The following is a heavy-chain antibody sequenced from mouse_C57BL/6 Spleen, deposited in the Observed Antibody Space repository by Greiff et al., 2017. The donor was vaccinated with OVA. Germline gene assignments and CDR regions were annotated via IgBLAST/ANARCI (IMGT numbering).Heavy chain of an antibody. CDR2: INPNNGGT. CDR3: AIGPKLRRGYYFDY. Sequence: EVQLHQSGPELVKPGASVKIPCKASGYTFTDYNMDWVKQSHGKSLEWIGDINPNNGGTIYNQKFKGKATLTVDKSSSTAYMELRSLTSEDTAVYYCAIGPKLRRGYYFDYWGQGTTLTVSS. J-gene: IGHJ2*01. D-gene: IGHD1-1*01. CDR1: GYTFTDYN. V-gene: IGHV1-18*01.